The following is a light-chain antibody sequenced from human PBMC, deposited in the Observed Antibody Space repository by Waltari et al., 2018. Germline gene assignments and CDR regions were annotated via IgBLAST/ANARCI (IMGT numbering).Light chain of an antibody. CDR1: SNNVCHHR. Sequence: QAGLTQPPSVSKGLRQTATLPCTGNSNNVCHHRAAWLQQHPGHPPKLLSYRDFNRPSGISERFSASRSGNTASLTISGLQPEDEADYYCSAWDSSVSAVVFGGGTKLTVL. CDR2: RDF. CDR3: SAWDSSVSAVV. V-gene: IGLV10-54*01. J-gene: IGLJ2*01.